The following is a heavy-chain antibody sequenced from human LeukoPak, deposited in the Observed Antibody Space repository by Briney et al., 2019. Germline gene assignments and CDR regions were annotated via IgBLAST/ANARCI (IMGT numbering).Heavy chain of an antibody. Sequence: GGSLRLSCAASGFTFNSYAMSWVRQAPGKGLQWVSAISGSAGTTYYADSVKGRFTISRDTSKKTLYLQMNSLRVEDTAVYYCAKRRPGVNWYFDLWGRGTLVTVSS. CDR2: ISGSAGTT. V-gene: IGHV3-23*01. CDR3: AKRRPGVNWYFDL. CDR1: GFTFNSYA. D-gene: IGHD1-14*01. J-gene: IGHJ2*01.